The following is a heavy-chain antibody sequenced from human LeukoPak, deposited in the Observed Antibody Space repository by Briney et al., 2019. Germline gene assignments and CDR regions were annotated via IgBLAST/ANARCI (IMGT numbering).Heavy chain of an antibody. Sequence: GGSLRLSCAASGFTFRNYDIHWIRQAPGKGLEWVSSIDTDGTYIHYADSVKGRFTISRDNSKNTLYLQMNSLRAEDTAVYYCASIAAALGAFDIWGQGTMVTVSS. CDR2: IDTDGTYI. D-gene: IGHD6-13*01. CDR3: ASIAAALGAFDI. V-gene: IGHV3-21*04. J-gene: IGHJ3*02. CDR1: GFTFRNYD.